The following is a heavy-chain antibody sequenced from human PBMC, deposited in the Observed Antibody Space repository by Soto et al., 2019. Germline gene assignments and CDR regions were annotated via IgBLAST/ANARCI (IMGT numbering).Heavy chain of an antibody. CDR1: VGSFSGYY. J-gene: IGHJ5*02. V-gene: IGHV4-34*01. Sequence: QVQLQQWGAGLLKPSETLSLTCAVYVGSFSGYYWSWIRQPPGKGLEWIGEINHSGSTNYNPSLKIRVTKSGDTSKNQFSLKLSSVTAADTAVYYCARGFGGYCSSPSCRSYYNWFDPWGQGTLGTVSS. D-gene: IGHD2-2*01. CDR2: INHSGST. CDR3: ARGFGGYCSSPSCRSYYNWFDP.